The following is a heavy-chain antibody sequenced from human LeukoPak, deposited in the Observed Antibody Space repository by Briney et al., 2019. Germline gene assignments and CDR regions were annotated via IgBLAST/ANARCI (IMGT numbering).Heavy chain of an antibody. CDR3: ARGGYSGYDLFDY. D-gene: IGHD5-12*01. CDR2: IFNSGST. CDR1: GGSISSYY. J-gene: IGHJ4*02. Sequence: PSETLSLTCTVSGGSISSYYWSWIRQPPGKGLEWIGYIFNSGSTTYNPSLKSRVTISADTSKNQFSLRLSSVTAADTAVYYCARGGYSGYDLFDYWGQGTLVTVSS. V-gene: IGHV4-4*08.